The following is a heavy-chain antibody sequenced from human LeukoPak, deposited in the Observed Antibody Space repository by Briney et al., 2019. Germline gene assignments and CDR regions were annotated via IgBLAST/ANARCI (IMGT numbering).Heavy chain of an antibody. CDR1: GFTFSNYA. Sequence: GGSLRLSCAGSGFTFSNYAMTWVRQAPGKGLEWISVITGAGDRINHADSVRGRFIISRDNSRNTLYLQMNSLRVEDTALYFCAKDVGSGWYYFDYWGQGTLVTVSS. CDR3: AKDVGSGWYYFDY. D-gene: IGHD6-19*01. CDR2: ITGAGDRI. J-gene: IGHJ4*02. V-gene: IGHV3-23*01.